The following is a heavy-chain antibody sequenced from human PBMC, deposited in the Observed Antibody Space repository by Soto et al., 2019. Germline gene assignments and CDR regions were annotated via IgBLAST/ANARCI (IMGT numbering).Heavy chain of an antibody. CDR2: IYWDDDK. Sequence: SGPTLVNPTQTLTLTCTFSGFSLSTSGVGVGWIRQPPGKALEWLALIYWDDDKRYSPSLKSRLTITKDTSKNQVVLTMTNMDPVDTATYYCAHRPRDWNGPLGNWFNPWGRGTLVTVSS. CDR3: AHRPRDWNGPLGNWFNP. V-gene: IGHV2-5*02. D-gene: IGHD1-1*01. CDR1: GFSLSTSGVG. J-gene: IGHJ5*02.